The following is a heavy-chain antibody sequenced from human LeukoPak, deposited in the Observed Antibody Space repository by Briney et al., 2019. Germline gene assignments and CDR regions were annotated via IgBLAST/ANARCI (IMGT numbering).Heavy chain of an antibody. V-gene: IGHV3-64*01. J-gene: IGHJ5*02. CDR1: GFTFSSFT. Sequence: GGSLRLSCAASGFTFSSFTMHWVRQAPGKGLQYVSGISGNGGSTYYATSVKGRFTISRDNSENTLYLQMGSLRAEDMAVYYCAMQVRGVITWGQRTLVTVSS. CDR3: AMQVRGVIT. D-gene: IGHD3-10*01. CDR2: ISGNGGST.